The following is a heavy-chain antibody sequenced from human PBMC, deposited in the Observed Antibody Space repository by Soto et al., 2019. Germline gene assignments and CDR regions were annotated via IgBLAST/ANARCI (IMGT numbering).Heavy chain of an antibody. CDR2: IIPIFGTT. D-gene: IGHD1-26*01. V-gene: IGHV1-69*01. CDR3: ARTYYQWEALHYFDF. J-gene: IGHJ4*02. CDR1: GGTFSRYG. Sequence: QVQLVQSGAEVKKPGSSVKVSCTASGGTFSRYGFTWVRQAPGQGFQWMGGIIPIFGTTHYEQNFQGRLSITADESTSKVYMELSSLSSDDTALYFCARTYYQWEALHYFDFWGQGTLVTVSS.